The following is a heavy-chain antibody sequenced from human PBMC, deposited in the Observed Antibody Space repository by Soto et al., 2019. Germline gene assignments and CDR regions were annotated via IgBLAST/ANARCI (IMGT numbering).Heavy chain of an antibody. CDR3: AKITGNLGYFDY. V-gene: IGHV3-23*01. J-gene: IGHJ4*02. Sequence: EVQLLESGGGLVQPGGSLRLSCAASGFTFSSHGLSWVRQAPGKGLEWVSSISNTAGSTSYADSVKGRFTISRDNSKDTLFLQMNSLRADDTAVYYCAKITGNLGYFDYCGQGTLVTVAS. D-gene: IGHD1-1*01. CDR2: ISNTAGST. CDR1: GFTFSSHG.